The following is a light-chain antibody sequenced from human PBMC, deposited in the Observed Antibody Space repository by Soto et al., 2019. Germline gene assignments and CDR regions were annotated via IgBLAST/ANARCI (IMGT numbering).Light chain of an antibody. Sequence: QPVLTQSPSASASLGASVKLTCALSSGHGSYTIAWHQQQPEKGPRYLMKINSDGSHTKGDGIPHRFSGSSSGAERYLTISSLQSEDEADYYCQTWDTGIWVFGGGTKVTVL. V-gene: IGLV4-69*01. CDR3: QTWDTGIWV. CDR2: INSDGSH. J-gene: IGLJ3*02. CDR1: SGHGSYT.